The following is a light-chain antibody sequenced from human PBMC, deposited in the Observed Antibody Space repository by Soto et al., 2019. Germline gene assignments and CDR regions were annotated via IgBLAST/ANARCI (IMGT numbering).Light chain of an antibody. CDR1: SGINVGTYR. J-gene: IGLJ3*02. CDR3: MIWHSSVGV. CDR2: YKSDSDK. V-gene: IGLV5-45*01. Sequence: QAVVTQPASLSASPGASASLTCTLRSGINVGTYRIYWYQQKPGSPPQYLLRYKSDSDKQQGSGVPSRFSGSKDASANAGILLISELQSQDEADYYCMIWHSSVGVFGGGTKLTVL.